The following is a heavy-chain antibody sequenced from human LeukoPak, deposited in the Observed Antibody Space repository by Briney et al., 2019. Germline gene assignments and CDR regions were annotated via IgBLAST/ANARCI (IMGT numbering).Heavy chain of an antibody. D-gene: IGHD1-14*01. Sequence: ASVKVSCKASGYTFTGYYMHWVRQAPGQGLEWMGWINPNSGGTNYAQKFQGRVTMTRDTSISTAYMELSRLRSDDTAVYYCAREPVHYYYYMDAWGKGTTVTISS. CDR3: AREPVHYYYYMDA. V-gene: IGHV1-2*02. CDR1: GYTFTGYY. J-gene: IGHJ6*03. CDR2: INPNSGGT.